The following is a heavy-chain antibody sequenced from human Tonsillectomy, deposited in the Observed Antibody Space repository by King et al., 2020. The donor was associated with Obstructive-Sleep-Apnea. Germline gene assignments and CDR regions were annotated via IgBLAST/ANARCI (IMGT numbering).Heavy chain of an antibody. V-gene: IGHV5-51*01. D-gene: IGHD3-10*01. J-gene: IGHJ4*02. Sequence: VQLVESGAEVKKPGESLKISCKASGYRFTSYWIGWVRQMPGKGLEWMGIIYPGDSDTRDNPSFQGQVTMSVDKCISTAYLQWSSLKASDTAIYYCARHPDYGSGSYSPIDYWGQGTLVTVSS. CDR2: IYPGDSDT. CDR3: ARHPDYGSGSYSPIDY. CDR1: GYRFTSYW.